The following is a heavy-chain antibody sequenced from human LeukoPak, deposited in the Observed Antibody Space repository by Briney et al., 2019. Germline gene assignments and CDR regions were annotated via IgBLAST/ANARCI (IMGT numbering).Heavy chain of an antibody. J-gene: IGHJ4*02. Sequence: GASVKVSCKASGDTISSYAISWVRQAPGQGLEWMGGIIPIFGTTNYAQDFQGRVTIIADKSTSTAYMELSSLRSEDTAVYYCARQETTVTRNFDYWGQGTPVTVSS. CDR1: GDTISSYA. V-gene: IGHV1-69*06. D-gene: IGHD4-17*01. CDR3: ARQETTVTRNFDY. CDR2: IIPIFGTT.